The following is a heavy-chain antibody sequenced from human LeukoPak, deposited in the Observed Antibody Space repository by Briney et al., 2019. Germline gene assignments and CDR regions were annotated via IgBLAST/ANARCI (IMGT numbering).Heavy chain of an antibody. Sequence: PGGSLRLSCAASGFTFSSYSMNWVRQAPGKGLEWVSSISSSSSYIYYADSVKGRFTISRDNAKNSLYLQMNSLRAEDTAVYYCARVYSAARGPTDIWGQGTMVTVSS. V-gene: IGHV3-21*01. CDR3: ARVYSAARGPTDI. CDR2: ISSSSSYI. J-gene: IGHJ3*02. CDR1: GFTFSSYS. D-gene: IGHD2-15*01.